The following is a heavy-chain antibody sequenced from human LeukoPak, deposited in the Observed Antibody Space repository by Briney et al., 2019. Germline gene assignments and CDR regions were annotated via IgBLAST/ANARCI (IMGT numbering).Heavy chain of an antibody. CDR1: GGTFSSYA. CDR3: ARGFSWYELNYYYGMDV. D-gene: IGHD6-13*01. Sequence: ASVKVSCKASGGTFSSYAISWVRQAPGQGLEWMGWINTNTGNPTYAQGFTGRFVFSLDTSVSTAYLQISSLKAEDTAVYYCARGFSWYELNYYYGMDVWGQGTTVTVSS. CDR2: INTNTGNP. J-gene: IGHJ6*02. V-gene: IGHV7-4-1*02.